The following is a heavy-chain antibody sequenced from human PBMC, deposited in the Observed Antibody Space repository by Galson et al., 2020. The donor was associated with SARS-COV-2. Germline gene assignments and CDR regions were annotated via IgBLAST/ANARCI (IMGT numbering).Heavy chain of an antibody. D-gene: IGHD6-13*01. J-gene: IGHJ4*02. V-gene: IGHV3-23*01. CDR1: GFTFSSYA. CDR2: IRGSGDAT. CDR3: AKGSTSWQSPDDHFDC. Sequence: GGSLRLSCEASGFTFSSYAMIWVRQAPGKGLEWVSGIRGSGDATYYGDSVRGRFTISSDTSKNTVSLQMNSLRVEDTAVYYCAKGSTSWQSPDDHFDCGGQGALGTVSS.